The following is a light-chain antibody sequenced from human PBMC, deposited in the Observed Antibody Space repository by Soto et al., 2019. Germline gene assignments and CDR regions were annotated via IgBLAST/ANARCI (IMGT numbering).Light chain of an antibody. J-gene: IGKJ5*01. V-gene: IGKV3-11*01. Sequence: IVLTQSPTTLSVSAGSSATLLCRPSQSVSSYFASYHQQPGQPPRLLXYDASNRATAIPASFSGSGAGTDFSLPINSIEPEDFAAYYCQQRSNWPSITFGQGTRLEIK. CDR3: QQRSNWPSIT. CDR1: QSVSSY. CDR2: DAS.